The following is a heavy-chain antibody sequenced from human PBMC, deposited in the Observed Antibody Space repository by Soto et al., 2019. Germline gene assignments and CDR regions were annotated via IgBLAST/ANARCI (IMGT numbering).Heavy chain of an antibody. CDR3: ARGLIAVAAIDY. CDR1: GFAFSSYW. CDR2: INSDGSST. Sequence: GGSLRLSCAASGFAFSSYWMHWVRQAQGKGLAWVSRINSDGSSTSYADSVKGRFTISRDNAKNTLYLQMNSLRAEDTAVYYCARGLIAVAAIDYWGPGTLVTVSS. J-gene: IGHJ4*02. D-gene: IGHD6-19*01. V-gene: IGHV3-74*01.